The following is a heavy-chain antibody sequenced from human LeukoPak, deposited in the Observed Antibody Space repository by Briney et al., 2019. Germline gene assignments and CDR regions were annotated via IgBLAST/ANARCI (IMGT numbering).Heavy chain of an antibody. V-gene: IGHV4-59*08. J-gene: IGHJ4*02. D-gene: IGHD2-15*01. CDR2: IYFSGST. CDR3: ASTGYCIGGSCYSNYFDH. Sequence: SETLSLTCSVSGGSISSYYWSWIRQPPGKGLEWIGYIYFSGSTNYNPSLKSRVTVSLDTTKNQVSLKLSSVSAADTAVYYCASTGYCIGGSCYSNYFDHWGQGTLVTVSS. CDR1: GGSISSYY.